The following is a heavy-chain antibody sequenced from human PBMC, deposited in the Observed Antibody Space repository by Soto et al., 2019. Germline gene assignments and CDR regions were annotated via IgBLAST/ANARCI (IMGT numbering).Heavy chain of an antibody. Sequence: ASVKVSWKAAGYTFTSYGISWVRQAPGQGLEWMGWISAYNGNTNYAQELQGRVTMTTDTSTSTAYMELRSLRSDDTAVYYCARDLRQQLVPRGMDVWGQGTTVTVSS. J-gene: IGHJ6*02. D-gene: IGHD6-13*01. V-gene: IGHV1-18*01. CDR3: ARDLRQQLVPRGMDV. CDR2: ISAYNGNT. CDR1: GYTFTSYG.